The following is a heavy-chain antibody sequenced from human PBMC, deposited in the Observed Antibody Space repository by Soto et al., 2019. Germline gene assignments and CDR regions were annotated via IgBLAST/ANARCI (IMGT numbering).Heavy chain of an antibody. CDR3: AKDRRYDYIWGVWKY. J-gene: IGHJ4*02. V-gene: IGHV3-23*01. CDR1: GFTFSSYA. D-gene: IGHD3-16*01. Sequence: EVQLLESGGGLVQPGGSLRLSCAASGFTFSSYAMSWVRQAPGKGLEWISSISGSGGGTDFADSVKVRFTISRDNSKNTLHLQMNSLRAEDTAVYYCAKDRRYDYIWGVWKYWGQGTLVTVSS. CDR2: ISGSGGGT.